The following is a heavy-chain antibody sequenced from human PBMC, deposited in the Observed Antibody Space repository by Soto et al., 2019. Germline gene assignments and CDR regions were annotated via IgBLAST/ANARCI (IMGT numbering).Heavy chain of an antibody. Sequence: SETLSLTCTVSGGSISSGDYYWSWIRQPPGKGLEWIGYIYYSGSTYYNPSLKSRVTISVDTSKNQFSLKLSSVTAADTAVYYCASYCSSTSCYVFDYWGQGTLVTVSS. D-gene: IGHD2-2*01. J-gene: IGHJ4*02. CDR1: GGSISSGDYY. CDR2: IYYSGST. V-gene: IGHV4-30-4*01. CDR3: ASYCSSTSCYVFDY.